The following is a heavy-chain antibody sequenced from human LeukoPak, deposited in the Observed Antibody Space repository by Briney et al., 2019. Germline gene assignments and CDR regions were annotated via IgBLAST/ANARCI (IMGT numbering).Heavy chain of an antibody. J-gene: IGHJ6*02. CDR2: INHSGST. CDR1: GGSFSGYY. CDR3: ARGHKAMNYYGMDV. V-gene: IGHV4-34*01. Sequence: PSETLSLTCAVYGGSFSGYYWSWIRQPPGKGLEWIGEINHSGSTNYNPSLKSRVTISADTSKNQFSLKLSSVTAADTAVYYCARGHKAMNYYGMDVWGQGTTVTVSS.